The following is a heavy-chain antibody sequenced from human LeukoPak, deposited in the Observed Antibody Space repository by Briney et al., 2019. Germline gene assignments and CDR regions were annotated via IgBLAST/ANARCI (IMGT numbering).Heavy chain of an antibody. D-gene: IGHD3-10*01. CDR2: ISSDGDTT. CDR1: GFTFSDYW. CDR3: ARDRGHRTGFMVREAYDY. J-gene: IGHJ4*02. Sequence: PEGSLRLSCVASGFTFSDYWIHWVRRAPGKGLVWVSRISSDGDTTNYADSVKGRFTISRDNAKNTLYLQMNSLRVEDTAVYYCARDRGHRTGFMVREAYDYWGQGTLVTVSS. V-gene: IGHV3-74*01.